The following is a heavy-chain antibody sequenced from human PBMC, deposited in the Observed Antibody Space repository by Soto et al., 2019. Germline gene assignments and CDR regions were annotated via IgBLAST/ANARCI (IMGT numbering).Heavy chain of an antibody. CDR1: GYTFTTYF. CDR3: TSCIDTASAWYFDL. CDR2: INPSGGST. D-gene: IGHD5-18*01. Sequence: QVQLVQSGAEVKKPGASVKVSCKASGYTFTTYFIHWVRQAPGQGLEWMGLINPSGGSTRYAQKFRGRVTMTRDTSTSTGYMELSSLRSEDTAVNYCTSCIDTASAWYFDLWGRGTLVTVSS. V-gene: IGHV1-46*03. J-gene: IGHJ2*01.